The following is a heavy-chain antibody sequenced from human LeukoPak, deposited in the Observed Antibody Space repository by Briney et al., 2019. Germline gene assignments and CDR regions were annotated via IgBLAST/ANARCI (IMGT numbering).Heavy chain of an antibody. CDR3: ARVGYSSSSEGVWWFDP. Sequence: GASVKVSCKASGGTFSSYAISWVRQAPGQGLEWMGGIIPIFGTANYARKFQGRVTITTDESTSTAYMELSSLRSEDTAVYYCARVGYSSSSEGVWWFDPWGQGTLVTVSS. CDR2: IIPIFGTA. CDR1: GGTFSSYA. J-gene: IGHJ5*02. D-gene: IGHD6-6*01. V-gene: IGHV1-69*05.